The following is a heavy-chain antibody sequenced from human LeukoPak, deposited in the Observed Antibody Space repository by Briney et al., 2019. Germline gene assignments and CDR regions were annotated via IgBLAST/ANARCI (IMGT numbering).Heavy chain of an antibody. V-gene: IGHV1-69*05. J-gene: IGHJ4*02. CDR2: IIPIFGTA. D-gene: IGHD6-6*01. CDR1: GYTFSNYG. Sequence: SVKVSCKASGYTFSNYGISWVRQAPGQGLEWMGGIIPIFGTANYAQKFQGRVTITTDESTSTAYMELSSLRSEDTAVYYCARGLEGSSSGYWGQGTLVTVSS. CDR3: ARGLEGSSSGY.